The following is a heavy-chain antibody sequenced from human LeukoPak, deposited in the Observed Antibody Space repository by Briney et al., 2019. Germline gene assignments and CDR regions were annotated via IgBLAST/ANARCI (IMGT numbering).Heavy chain of an antibody. CDR2: ISGSGGTT. Sequence: GGSLRLSCAASGFTFSSHAMSWVRQAPGKGLEWVSGISGSGGTTYYADSVKGRFTISRDNSKNTLYLQMNSLRAEDTALYYCPKSTYEMATGDFNYWGQGTLVTVSS. CDR1: GFTFSSHA. D-gene: IGHD5-24*01. V-gene: IGHV3-23*01. CDR3: PKSTYEMATGDFNY. J-gene: IGHJ4*02.